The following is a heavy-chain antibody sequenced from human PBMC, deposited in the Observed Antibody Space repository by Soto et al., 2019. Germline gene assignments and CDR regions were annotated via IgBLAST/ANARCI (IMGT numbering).Heavy chain of an antibody. D-gene: IGHD4-17*01. J-gene: IGHJ6*02. CDR3: ARSVMTTVTTDVDGYYGMDV. CDR1: GYSFTSYW. V-gene: IGHV5-10-1*01. CDR2: IDPSDSYT. Sequence: GESLKISCKGSGYSFTSYWISWVGQMPGKGLEWMGRIDPSDSYTNYSPSFQGHVTISADKSISTAYLQWSSLKASDTAMYYCARSVMTTVTTDVDGYYGMDVWGQGTTVTVSS.